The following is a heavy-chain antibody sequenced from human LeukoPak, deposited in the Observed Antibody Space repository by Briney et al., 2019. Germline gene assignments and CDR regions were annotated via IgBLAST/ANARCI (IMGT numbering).Heavy chain of an antibody. D-gene: IGHD3-22*01. Sequence: PGGSLRLSCGASGFIFSDHYMDWVRQAPGKGLEWIGRIRNRAKSYTIQYASSMKDRLTISRDDSRNSLYLQMNSLRTEDTAVYFCVRVGNYYDSRGYSTDAFDIWGRGTVVTVSS. CDR2: IRNRAKSYTI. CDR3: VRVGNYYDSRGYSTDAFDI. J-gene: IGHJ3*02. CDR1: GFIFSDHY. V-gene: IGHV3-72*01.